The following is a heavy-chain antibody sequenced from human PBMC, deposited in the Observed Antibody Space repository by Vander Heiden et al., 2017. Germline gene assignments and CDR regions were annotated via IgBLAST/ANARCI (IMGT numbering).Heavy chain of an antibody. J-gene: IGHJ6*02. Sequence: QVQLVESWGGVVQPGRSLRLSCPASGFTFSSYAMHWVRQAPGKGLEWVAVISYAGSKKYYADSVKGRFTISRDNSKNTLYLQMNSLRAEDTAVYYCARGEDIVVVPAASPRTYYYYGMDVWGQGTTVTVSS. D-gene: IGHD2-2*01. V-gene: IGHV3-30-3*01. CDR1: GFTFSSYA. CDR2: ISYAGSKK. CDR3: ARGEDIVVVPAASPRTYYYYGMDV.